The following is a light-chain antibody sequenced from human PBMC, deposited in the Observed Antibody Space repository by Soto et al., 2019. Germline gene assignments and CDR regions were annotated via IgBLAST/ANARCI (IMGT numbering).Light chain of an antibody. V-gene: IGLV1-47*02. Sequence: QSVLTQPPSVSGTPGQTVTISCSGTFSNVGNNYLYWYQQLPGAAPRLLISADNQRPSGVPDRFSGSKSGSSASLAISELRSEDEGDYYCTSLATTNTLQLTELFGGGTKLTVL. J-gene: IGLJ2*01. CDR1: FSNVGNNY. CDR2: ADN. CDR3: TSLATTNTLQLTEL.